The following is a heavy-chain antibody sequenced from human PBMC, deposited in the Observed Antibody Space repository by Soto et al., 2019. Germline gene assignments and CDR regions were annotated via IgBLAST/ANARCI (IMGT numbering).Heavy chain of an antibody. Sequence: ASVKVSCKASGYTFTGYYIHWVRQAPGQGLEWMGWINPNSGGTNYAQKFQGWVTMTRDTSISTAYMELSRLRSDDTAVYYCARGSATLKLLWFGESFDYWGQGTLVTVSS. J-gene: IGHJ4*02. CDR3: ARGSATLKLLWFGESFDY. CDR1: GYTFTGYY. V-gene: IGHV1-2*04. D-gene: IGHD3-10*01. CDR2: INPNSGGT.